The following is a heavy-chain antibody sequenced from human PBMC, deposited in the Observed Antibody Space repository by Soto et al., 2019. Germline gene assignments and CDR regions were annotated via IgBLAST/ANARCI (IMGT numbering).Heavy chain of an antibody. CDR3: AKMEGMDPWAYSFDY. CDR1: GFTFSDFA. J-gene: IGHJ4*02. CDR2: IYGGGNGP. V-gene: IGHV3-23*01. Sequence: EVQVLESGGGLVQPGGSLRLSCAATGFTFSDFAMSWVRQAPGKGLEWVSRIYGGGNGPHYADSVKGRVTISRDNSKNTLYLQKNSLRGEGTAVYYCAKMEGMDPWAYSFDYWGQGTLVTVSS. D-gene: IGHD2-2*03.